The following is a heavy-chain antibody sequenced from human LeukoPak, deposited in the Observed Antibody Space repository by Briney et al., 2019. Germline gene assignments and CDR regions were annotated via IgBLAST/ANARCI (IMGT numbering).Heavy chain of an antibody. D-gene: IGHD1-26*01. Sequence: ASVKVSCKASGYTFTGYYMHWVRQAPGQGLEWMGIINPSGGSTSYAQKFQGRVTMTRDTSTSTVYMELYSLRSEDTAVYYCARAQSGSGSYAYWGRGTLVTVSS. V-gene: IGHV1-46*01. CDR3: ARAQSGSGSYAY. J-gene: IGHJ4*02. CDR1: GYTFTGYY. CDR2: INPSGGST.